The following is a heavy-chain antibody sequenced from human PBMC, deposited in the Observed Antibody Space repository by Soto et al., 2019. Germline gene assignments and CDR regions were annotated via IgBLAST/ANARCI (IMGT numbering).Heavy chain of an antibody. D-gene: IGHD2-2*01. CDR3: ARDTVVVVPAAKEPTDYGDYVY. CDR1: GGTISICGYY. Sequence: SDTLSLTCTVSGGTISICGYYWSWIRQHPGKGLEWIGYIYYSGSTYYNPSLKSRVTISVDTSKNQFSLKLRSLRSDDTAVYYCARDTVVVVPAAKEPTDYGDYVYWVQGTLVIVSS. J-gene: IGHJ4*02. CDR2: IYYSGST. V-gene: IGHV4-31*03.